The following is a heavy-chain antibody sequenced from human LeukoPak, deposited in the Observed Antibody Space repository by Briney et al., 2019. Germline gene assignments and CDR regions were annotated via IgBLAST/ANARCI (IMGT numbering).Heavy chain of an antibody. CDR2: MNPNSGNT. V-gene: IGHV1-8*02. D-gene: IGHD3-10*01. J-gene: IGHJ5*02. CDR3: ARKTMVRANWFDP. Sequence: ASVKVSCKASGYTFTSYGISWVRQAPGQGLEWMGWMNPNSGNTGYAQKFQGRVTMTRNTSISTAYMELSSLRSEDTAVYYCARKTMVRANWFDPWGQGTLVTVSS. CDR1: GYTFTSYG.